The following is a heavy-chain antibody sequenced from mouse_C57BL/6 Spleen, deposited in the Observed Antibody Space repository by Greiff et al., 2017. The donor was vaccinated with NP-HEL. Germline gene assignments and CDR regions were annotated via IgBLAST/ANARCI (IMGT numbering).Heavy chain of an antibody. CDR1: GYTFTDYY. V-gene: IGHV1-26*01. J-gene: IGHJ4*01. CDR3: ARGTDGSYAMDY. CDR2: INPNNGGT. D-gene: IGHD2-3*01. Sequence: EVQLQQSGPELVKPGASVKISCKASGYTFTDYYMNWVKQSHGKSLEWIGDINPNNGGTSYNQKFKGKATLTVDKSSSTAYMELRSLTSEDSAVYYCARGTDGSYAMDYWGQGTSVTVSS.